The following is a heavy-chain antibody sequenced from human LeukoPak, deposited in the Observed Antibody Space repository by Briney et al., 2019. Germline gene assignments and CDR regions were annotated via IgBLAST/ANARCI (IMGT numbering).Heavy chain of an antibody. D-gene: IGHD6-13*01. V-gene: IGHV3-7*01. CDR1: GFTFSSYW. CDR2: IKQDGSEK. Sequence: PGGSLRLSCAASGFTFSSYWMSWVRQAPGKGLEWVANIKQDGSEKYYVDSVKGRFTISRDNAKNSLYLQMNSPRAEDTAVYYCTIAAAGTEYFQHWGQGTLVTVSS. CDR3: TIAAAGTEYFQH. J-gene: IGHJ1*01.